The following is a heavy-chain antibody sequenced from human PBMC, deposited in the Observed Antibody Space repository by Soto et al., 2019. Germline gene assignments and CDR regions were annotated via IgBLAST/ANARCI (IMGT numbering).Heavy chain of an antibody. CDR1: GYTFTSYD. D-gene: IGHD4-17*01. CDR2: MNPNSGNT. Sequence: QVQLVQSGAEVKKPGASVKVSCKASGYTFTSYDINWVRQATGQGLEWMGWMNPNSGNTGYAQKCPGRVTXTXHTSIRTAYMERSSLRSEDTAGYCCARTLYGATVDYWGQGTLVTVSS. J-gene: IGHJ4*02. V-gene: IGHV1-8*01. CDR3: ARTLYGATVDY.